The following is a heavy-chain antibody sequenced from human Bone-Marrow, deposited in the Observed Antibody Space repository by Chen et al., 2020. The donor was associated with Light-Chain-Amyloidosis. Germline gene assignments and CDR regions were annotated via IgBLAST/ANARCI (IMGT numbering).Heavy chain of an antibody. J-gene: IGHJ3*01. Sequence: QLQLQESGPGLVEPSQTLSLTCTVSGASIISSEYYWGWMRQAPGKGLEWIGSIFRGDITYYTSSLKSRVTLSVDTSNNHISLRLRSVTAGDTAIYYCARGPSEVEWGVVKSAFAFDGWGHGTMVTVSS. CDR1: GASIISSEYY. V-gene: IGHV4-39*07. CDR2: IFRGDIT. CDR3: ARGPSEVEWGVVKSAFAFDG. D-gene: IGHD2-21*01.